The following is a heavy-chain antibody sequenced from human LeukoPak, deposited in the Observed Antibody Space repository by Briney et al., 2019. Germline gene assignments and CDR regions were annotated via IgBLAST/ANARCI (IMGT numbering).Heavy chain of an antibody. CDR2: INPNSGGT. V-gene: IGHV1-2*02. Sequence: VASVTVSCKASGYTFTGCYMHWVRQAPGQGLEWMGWINPNSGGTNYAQKFHGRVTMTRDTSISTAYMELRRLRSDDTAVYYCARGAHYHDSSQGYDYWGQGTLVTVSS. D-gene: IGHD3-22*01. CDR3: ARGAHYHDSSQGYDY. J-gene: IGHJ4*02. CDR1: GYTFTGCY.